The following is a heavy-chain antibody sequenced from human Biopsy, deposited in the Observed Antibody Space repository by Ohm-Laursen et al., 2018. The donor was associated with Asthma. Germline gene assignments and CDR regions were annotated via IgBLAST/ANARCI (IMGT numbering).Heavy chain of an antibody. V-gene: IGHV1-69*10. D-gene: IGHD5/OR15-5a*01. CDR1: EDTSSGFV. J-gene: IGHJ4*02. CDR3: ARDHCSALWAGVSTDNCYFDY. Sequence: SVKVSCKVSEDTSSGFVISWVRQAPGQGLEWMGGIIPPFGLTNYAQRFQDRLTISADKSTRTAYLEVRRLRSEDPAVYYCARDHCSALWAGVSTDNCYFDYWGQGTLLTVSS. CDR2: IIPPFGLT.